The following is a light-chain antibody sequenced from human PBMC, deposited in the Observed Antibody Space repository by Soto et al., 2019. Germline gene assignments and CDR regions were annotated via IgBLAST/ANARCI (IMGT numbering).Light chain of an antibody. CDR3: QQFNYWPPIT. J-gene: IGKJ5*01. CDR1: QSVSNN. V-gene: IGKV3D-15*01. Sequence: EIVLTQSPGTLSLSPGERATLSCRAIQSVSNNYLAWYQQKPGQAPRLLIYGASNRATGIPDRFSGSGSGTEFTLTISSLQSEDFAVYYCQQFNYWPPITFGQGTRLEIK. CDR2: GAS.